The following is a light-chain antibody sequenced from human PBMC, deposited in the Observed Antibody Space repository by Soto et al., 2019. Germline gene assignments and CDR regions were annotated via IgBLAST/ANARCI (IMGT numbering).Light chain of an antibody. Sequence: DIQLTQSPSFLSASVGDRVTFTCRASQGISSYLAWYEQKPGKTPNLLIYGASNLQSGVPSRFSGSGSGTEFTLTISSLQPEDFAIYYCQQFMGFPLTFGQGTRLEIK. CDR2: GAS. J-gene: IGKJ5*01. V-gene: IGKV1-9*01. CDR3: QQFMGFPLT. CDR1: QGISSY.